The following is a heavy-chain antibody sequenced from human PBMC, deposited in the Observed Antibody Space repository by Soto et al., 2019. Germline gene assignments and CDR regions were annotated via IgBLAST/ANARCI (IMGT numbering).Heavy chain of an antibody. CDR2: ISYDGRNK. D-gene: IGHD3-16*01. J-gene: IGHJ3*02. CDR3: AKDLEEGLYSTAVLGRNALDM. V-gene: IGHV3-30*18. CDR1: GFIFSTYG. Sequence: QVQLVESGGGVVQPGRSLRLSCAASGFIFSTYGLHWVRQAPGKGLEWVAVISYDGRNKYYGDSVQGRFIISRDNSKDTLFLQMNSLRGDDTATYYCAKDLEEGLYSTAVLGRNALDMWGQGTMVTVSS.